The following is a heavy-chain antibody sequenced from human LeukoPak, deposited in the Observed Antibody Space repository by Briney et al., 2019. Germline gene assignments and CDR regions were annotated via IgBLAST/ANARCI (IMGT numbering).Heavy chain of an antibody. J-gene: IGHJ5*02. D-gene: IGHD3-22*01. CDR3: ARGPEVLYYYDSSGPNWFDP. V-gene: IGHV3-7*01. CDR1: GFTFSSYW. CDR2: IKQDGSEK. Sequence: GGSLRLSCAASGFTFSSYWMSWVRQAPGKGLEWVANIKQDGSEKYYVDSVKGRFTISRDNAKNSLYLQMNSLRAEDTAVYYCARGPEVLYYYDSSGPNWFDPWGQGTLVTVSS.